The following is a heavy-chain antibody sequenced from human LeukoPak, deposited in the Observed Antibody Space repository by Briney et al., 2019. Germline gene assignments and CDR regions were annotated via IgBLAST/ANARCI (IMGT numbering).Heavy chain of an antibody. CDR3: AKRYCNTNSCYSVNDY. D-gene: IGHD2-2*01. J-gene: IGHJ4*02. CDR2: IRYDGSNK. CDR1: GFTFSSYG. V-gene: IGHV3-30*02. Sequence: GGSLRLSCAASGFTFSSYGMHWVRQAPGKGLEWVAFIRYDGSNKYYADSVKGRFTISRDNSKNTLYLQMNTLRAEDTAVYYCAKRYCNTNSCYSVNDYWGQGTLVTVSS.